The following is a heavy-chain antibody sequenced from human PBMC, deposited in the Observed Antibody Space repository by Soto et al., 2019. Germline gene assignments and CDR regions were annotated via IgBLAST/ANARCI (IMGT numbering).Heavy chain of an antibody. CDR3: ARDNWNYGYYYGMDV. V-gene: IGHV3-7*01. Sequence: VGSLRLSCAASGFTFSSYWVSWVRQAPGKGLEWVANIKQDGSEKYYVDSVKGRFTISRDNAKNSLYLQMNSLRAEDTAVYYCARDNWNYGYYYGMDVWGQGTTVTVSS. CDR1: GFTFSSYW. CDR2: IKQDGSEK. D-gene: IGHD1-7*01. J-gene: IGHJ6*02.